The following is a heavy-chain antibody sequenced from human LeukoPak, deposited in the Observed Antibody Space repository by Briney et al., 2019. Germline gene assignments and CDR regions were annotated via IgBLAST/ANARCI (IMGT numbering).Heavy chain of an antibody. CDR3: ARDLSRIVRATREEFDY. CDR2: IIPILGIA. Sequence: SVKVSCKASGGTFSSYAISWVRQAPGQGLEWMGRIIPILGIANYAQKFQGRVTITADKATSTAYMELGSLRSEDTAVYYCARDLSRIVRATREEFDYWGQGTLVTVSS. D-gene: IGHD1-26*01. CDR1: GGTFSSYA. V-gene: IGHV1-69*04. J-gene: IGHJ4*02.